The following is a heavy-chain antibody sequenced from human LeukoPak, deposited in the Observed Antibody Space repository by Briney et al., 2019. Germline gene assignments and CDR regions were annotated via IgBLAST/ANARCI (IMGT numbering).Heavy chain of an antibody. Sequence: GGSLRLSCAASGFTFSTYTIHWVRQAPGKGLEWVAVISYDGSSKYYADSVKGRFTISRDNSKNTLYLQMNSLRAEDTAVYYCASRAIAVANARGQGTLVTVSS. CDR2: ISYDGSSK. D-gene: IGHD6-19*01. V-gene: IGHV3-30*04. CDR1: GFTFSTYT. J-gene: IGHJ4*02. CDR3: ASRAIAVANA.